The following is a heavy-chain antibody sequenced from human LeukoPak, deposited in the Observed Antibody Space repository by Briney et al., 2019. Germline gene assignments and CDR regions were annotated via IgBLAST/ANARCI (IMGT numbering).Heavy chain of an antibody. J-gene: IGHJ5*02. Sequence: ASVKVSFKASGYTFTIYYIHWVRQAPGQGLEWMGIISPSVGTTTYAQKLEGRVTMTRDTSTTTVYIELRSLRSEDTAVYYCARIGDYGSGSEGFDPWGQGTLVTVSS. D-gene: IGHD3-10*01. CDR3: ARIGDYGSGSEGFDP. CDR2: ISPSVGTT. CDR1: GYTFTIYY. V-gene: IGHV1-46*04.